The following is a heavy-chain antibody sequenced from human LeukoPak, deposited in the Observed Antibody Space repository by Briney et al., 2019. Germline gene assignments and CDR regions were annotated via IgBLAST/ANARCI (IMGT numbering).Heavy chain of an antibody. CDR2: IIPIFGTA. J-gene: IGHJ4*02. Sequence: ASVKVSCKASRGTFSSYAISWVRQAPGQGLEWMGGIIPIFGTANYAQKFQGRVTITADKSTSTAYMELSSLRSEDTAVYYCARASSRTGYSQYYFDYWGQGTLVTVSS. V-gene: IGHV1-69*06. CDR1: RGTFSSYA. D-gene: IGHD3/OR15-3a*01. CDR3: ARASSRTGYSQYYFDY.